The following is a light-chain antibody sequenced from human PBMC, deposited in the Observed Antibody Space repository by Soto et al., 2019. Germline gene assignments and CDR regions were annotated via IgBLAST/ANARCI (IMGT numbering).Light chain of an antibody. Sequence: NFMLTQPHSVSESPGKTVTISCTRSSGSIASKYVQWYQQRPGSSPTTMIYENNQRPSGVPDRFSGSIDSSSNSASLTISGLKTEDEADYYCQSYDNNNRVFGGGTQLTVL. CDR2: ENN. CDR1: SGSIASKY. V-gene: IGLV6-57*01. J-gene: IGLJ3*02. CDR3: QSYDNNNRV.